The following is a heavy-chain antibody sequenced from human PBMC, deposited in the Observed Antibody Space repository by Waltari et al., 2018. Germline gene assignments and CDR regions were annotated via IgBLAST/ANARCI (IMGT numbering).Heavy chain of an antibody. CDR2: VYSTGTT. J-gene: IGHJ4*02. V-gene: IGHV4-59*01. D-gene: IGHD3-10*01. Sequence: QVQLQESGPGMVKPSETLSLTCTVSGGSISHYFWSWIRQPPGKGLEWIGYVYSTGTTNYNPSLKSRVTISLDKSNNQFSLRLSSVTAADTAVYYCARDGLWFGELPSFDHWGRGTLVTVSS. CDR3: ARDGLWFGELPSFDH. CDR1: GGSISHYF.